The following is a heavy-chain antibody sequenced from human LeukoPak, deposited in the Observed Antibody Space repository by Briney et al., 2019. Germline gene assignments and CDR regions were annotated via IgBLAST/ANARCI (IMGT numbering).Heavy chain of an antibody. CDR1: GGSISSNNYN. CDR3: ARESLTVARPSDY. J-gene: IGHJ4*02. D-gene: IGHD4-23*01. V-gene: IGHV4-39*01. CDR2: IYYSGNT. Sequence: PSETLSLTCTVSGGSISSNNYNWGWIRQPPGKGLEWIGNIYYSGNTYYNPSLKIRVTISVDTSKNQFSLKVFSVTAADTAVYYCARESLTVARPSDYWGQGALVTVSS.